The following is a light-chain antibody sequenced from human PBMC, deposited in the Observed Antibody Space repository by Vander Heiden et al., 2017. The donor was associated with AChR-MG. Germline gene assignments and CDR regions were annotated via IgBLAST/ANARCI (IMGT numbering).Light chain of an antibody. Sequence: QSALTQPASVSGSPGPSTTISCTGISIDVGDDKYVSWYQQFPGKAPKVMIYDVRNRPSGVSDRFSGSECANTAYLTISGLQAEDEADYFCSSYTGSTYRVVFGGGTRLTVL. CDR3: SSYTGSTYRVV. CDR1: SIDVGDDKY. CDR2: DVR. J-gene: IGLJ2*01. V-gene: IGLV2-14*03.